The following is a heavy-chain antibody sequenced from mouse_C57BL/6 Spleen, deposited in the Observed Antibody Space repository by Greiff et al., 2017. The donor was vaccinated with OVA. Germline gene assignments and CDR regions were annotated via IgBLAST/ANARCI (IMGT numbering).Heavy chain of an antibody. J-gene: IGHJ3*01. V-gene: IGHV5-17*01. Sequence: EVKLVESGGGLVKPGGSLKLSCAASGFTFSDYGMHWVRQAPEKGLEWVAYISSGSSTIYYADTVKGRFTISRDNAKNTLFLQMTSLRSEDTAMYYCARSGDGYAWFAYWGQGTLVTVSA. CDR2: ISSGSSTI. D-gene: IGHD2-3*01. CDR3: ARSGDGYAWFAY. CDR1: GFTFSDYG.